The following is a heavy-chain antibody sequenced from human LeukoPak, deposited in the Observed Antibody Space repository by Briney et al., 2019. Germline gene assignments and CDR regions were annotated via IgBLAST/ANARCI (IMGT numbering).Heavy chain of an antibody. J-gene: IGHJ5*01. CDR2: IWSDGTQK. V-gene: IGHV3-33*06. D-gene: IGHD4-11*01. CDR1: GFTYSHYG. CDR3: AKDAQRGFDYSNSLES. Sequence: GGSLILSCAASGFTYSHYGMHWVRQAPGKGLEWVAVIWSDGTQKYYGDAVKGRFTISRDNSMKTLFLQMNSLRGDDTAVYYCAKDAQRGFDYSNSLESWGQGTLVTVSP.